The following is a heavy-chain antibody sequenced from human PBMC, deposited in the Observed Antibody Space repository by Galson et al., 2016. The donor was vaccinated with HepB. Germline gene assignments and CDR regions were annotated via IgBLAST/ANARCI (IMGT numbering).Heavy chain of an antibody. J-gene: IGHJ3*02. Sequence: SLRLSCTASGFTFEDYAMHWVRQAPGKGLEWVSGISWNSDRMAYADSVKGRFSISRDNAKNSLSLQMNSLRAEDTALYYCGKDKWQQLIEVTFDIWGQGTMVTVSS. CDR3: GKDKWQQLIEVTFDI. CDR2: ISWNSDRM. V-gene: IGHV3-9*01. D-gene: IGHD6-13*01. CDR1: GFTFEDYA.